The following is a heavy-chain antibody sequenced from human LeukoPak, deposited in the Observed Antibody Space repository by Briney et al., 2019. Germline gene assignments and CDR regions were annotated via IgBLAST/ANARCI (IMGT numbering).Heavy chain of an antibody. Sequence: GASVKVSCKASGYTFTSYDINWVRQATGQGLEWMGWMNPNSGNTGYAQKFQGRVTMTRNTSISTAYMELSSLRSEDTAVYYCARVKLSRYSSGWYPRWFDPWGQGTLVTVSS. CDR3: ARVKLSRYSSGWYPRWFDP. CDR2: MNPNSGNT. V-gene: IGHV1-8*01. CDR1: GYTFTSYD. D-gene: IGHD6-19*01. J-gene: IGHJ5*02.